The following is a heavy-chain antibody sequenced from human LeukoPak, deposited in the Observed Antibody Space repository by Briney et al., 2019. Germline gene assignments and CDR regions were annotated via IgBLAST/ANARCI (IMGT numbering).Heavy chain of an antibody. D-gene: IGHD3-3*01. CDR2: INPNSGGT. Sequence: ASVKVSCKASGYTFTGYYMHWVRQAPGQGLEWMGWINPNSGGTYFAQKFQGRVTVTRDTSISTAYMELSSLRSEDTAVYYCARGTIRYYDFWSGYRGGFDYWGQGSLVTVSS. CDR1: GYTFTGYY. CDR3: ARGTIRYYDFWSGYRGGFDY. V-gene: IGHV1-2*02. J-gene: IGHJ4*02.